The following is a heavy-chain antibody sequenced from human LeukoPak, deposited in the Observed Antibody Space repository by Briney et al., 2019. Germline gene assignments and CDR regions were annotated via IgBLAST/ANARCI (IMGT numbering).Heavy chain of an antibody. V-gene: IGHV3-23*01. Sequence: GGCLRLSCADPGITFSSYGMSWVRQAPGKGLEWISGISGSGGRTDYADSVKGRFTISGDNSNNTLFLQMNSLRAEDTAVYYCAKDAGYGSGNYEYWYFDLWGRGTLVTVSS. J-gene: IGHJ2*01. D-gene: IGHD3-10*01. CDR3: AKDAGYGSGNYEYWYFDL. CDR2: ISGSGGRT. CDR1: GITFSSYG.